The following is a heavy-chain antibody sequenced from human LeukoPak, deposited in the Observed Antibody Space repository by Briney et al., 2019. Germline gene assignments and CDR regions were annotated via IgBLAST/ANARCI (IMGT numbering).Heavy chain of an antibody. J-gene: IGHJ4*02. Sequence: GGSLRLSCAVSGITLSNYGMSWVRQAPGKGLEWVAGISDSGGRTNYADSVKGRFTISRDNPKNTLSLQMNSLRTEDTAVHFCAKRGVVIRDFLVGFHKEAYYYDSWGQGALVTVPS. CDR3: AKRGVVIRDFLVGFHKEAYYYDS. CDR1: GITLSNYG. CDR2: ISDSGGRT. V-gene: IGHV3-23*01. D-gene: IGHD3-10*01.